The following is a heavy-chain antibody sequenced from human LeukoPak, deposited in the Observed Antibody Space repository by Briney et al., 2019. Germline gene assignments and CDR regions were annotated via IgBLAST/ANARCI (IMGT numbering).Heavy chain of an antibody. CDR3: ARHVYYYAMDV. V-gene: IGHV4-59*08. CDR1: GGSISSYY. J-gene: IGHJ6*02. Sequence: PSETLSLTCTVSGGSISSYYWSWIRQPPGKGLEWIGYIYYGGSTNYNPSLKSRVTISVDTSKNQFSLKLSSVTAADTAVYYCARHVYYYAMDVWGQGTTVTVSS. CDR2: IYYGGST.